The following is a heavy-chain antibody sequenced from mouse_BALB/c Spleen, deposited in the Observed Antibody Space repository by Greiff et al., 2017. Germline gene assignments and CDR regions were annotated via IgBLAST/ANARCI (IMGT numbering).Heavy chain of an antibody. D-gene: IGHD2-1*01. CDR1: GYAFSSSW. J-gene: IGHJ3*01. Sequence: QVQLQQSGPELVKPGASVKISCKASGYAFSSSWMNWVKQRPGQGLEWIGRIYPGDGDTNYNGKFKGKATLTADKSSSTAYMQLSSLTSVDSAVYYCTRDGNPAYWGQGTLVTVSA. CDR2: IYPGDGDT. CDR3: TRDGNPAY. V-gene: IGHV1-82*01.